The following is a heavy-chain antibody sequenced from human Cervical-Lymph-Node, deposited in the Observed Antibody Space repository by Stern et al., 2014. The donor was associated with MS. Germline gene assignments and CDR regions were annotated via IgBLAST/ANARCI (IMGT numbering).Heavy chain of an antibody. D-gene: IGHD2-2*01. CDR1: GGSFSTYY. V-gene: IGHV4-34*01. Sequence: QVQLQQWGAGLLKPSETLSLTCAVYGGSFSTYYWNWIRQSPGKGLEWIGEIDHSESTTYNPSLKSRATISVDTSKNQFSLQLTSVTAADTAVYYCARASGYCSSARCPPTEFDYWGQGTLVTVSS. CDR2: IDHSEST. CDR3: ARASGYCSSARCPPTEFDY. J-gene: IGHJ4*02.